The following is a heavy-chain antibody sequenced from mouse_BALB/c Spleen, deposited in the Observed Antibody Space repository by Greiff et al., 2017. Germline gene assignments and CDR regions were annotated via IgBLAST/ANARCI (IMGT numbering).Heavy chain of an antibody. CDR3: ARDGYYGDYAMDY. V-gene: IGHV5-9-4*01. Sequence: EVKLMESGGGLVKPGGSLKLSCAASGFTFSSYAMSWVRQSPEKRLEWVAEISSGGSYTYYPDTVTGRFTISRDNAKNTLYLEMSSLRSEDTAMYYCARDGYYGDYAMDYWGQGTSVTVSS. J-gene: IGHJ4*01. D-gene: IGHD2-3*01. CDR1: GFTFSSYA. CDR2: ISSGGSYT.